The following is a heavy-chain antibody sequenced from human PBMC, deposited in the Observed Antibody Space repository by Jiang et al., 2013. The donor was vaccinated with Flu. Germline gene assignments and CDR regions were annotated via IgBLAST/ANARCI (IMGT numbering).Heavy chain of an antibody. D-gene: IGHD5-18*01. Sequence: VSCKASGYTFSSYDINWVRQATGQGLEWMGWMNPNSGNAHYAQKFQGRITMTRSTSISTAYMELSSLRSEDTAVYYCARGQVAAMGDYYYYGMDVWGQGTTVTVSS. V-gene: IGHV1-8*01. CDR1: GYTFSSYD. J-gene: IGHJ6*02. CDR3: ARGQVAAMGDYYYYGMDV. CDR2: MNPNSGNA.